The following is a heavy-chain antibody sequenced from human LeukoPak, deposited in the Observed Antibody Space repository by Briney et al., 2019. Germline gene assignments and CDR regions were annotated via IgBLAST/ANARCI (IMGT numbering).Heavy chain of an antibody. Sequence: PSETLSLTCTVSGGSISSSSYHWGWIRQPPGQGLEWIGSIYFSGTTFYNPSLKSRVTISVDTSKNQFSLKVSSVTAADTAVYYCATTYDCISGGYDYWGQGTLVTVSS. CDR2: IYFSGTT. D-gene: IGHD6-19*01. CDR1: GGSISSSSYH. V-gene: IGHV4-39*01. CDR3: ATTYDCISGGYDY. J-gene: IGHJ4*02.